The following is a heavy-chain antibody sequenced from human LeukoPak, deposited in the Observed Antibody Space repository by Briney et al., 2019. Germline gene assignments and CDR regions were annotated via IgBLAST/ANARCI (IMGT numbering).Heavy chain of an antibody. J-gene: IGHJ5*02. D-gene: IGHD3-22*01. CDR2: IYTSGST. CDR3: AREYYDSSGYYSSWFDP. Sequence: SETLSLTCTVSGGSISSGSYYWSWIRQPAGKGLEWIGRIYTSGSTNYNPSLKSRVTISVDTSKNQFSLKLSSVIAADTAVYYCAREYYDSSGYYSSWFDPWGQGTLVTVSS. V-gene: IGHV4-61*02. CDR1: GGSISSGSYY.